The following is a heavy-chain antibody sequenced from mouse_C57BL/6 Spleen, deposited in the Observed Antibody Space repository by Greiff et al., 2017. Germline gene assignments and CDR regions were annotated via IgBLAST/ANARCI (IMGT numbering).Heavy chain of an antibody. CDR3: ARREITTVVAPFDY. J-gene: IGHJ2*01. Sequence: EVQLQQSGPVLVKPGASVKMSCKASGYTFTDYYMNWVKQTHGKSLEWIGVINPYNGGTSYNQKFKGKATLTVDKSSSTAYMELNSLTSEDSAVYYCARREITTVVAPFDYWGQGTTLTVSS. V-gene: IGHV1-19*01. CDR2: INPYNGGT. D-gene: IGHD1-1*01. CDR1: GYTFTDYY.